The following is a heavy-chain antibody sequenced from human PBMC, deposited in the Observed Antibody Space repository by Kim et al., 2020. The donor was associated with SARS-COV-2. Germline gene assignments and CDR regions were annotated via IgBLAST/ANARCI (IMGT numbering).Heavy chain of an antibody. D-gene: IGHD6-19*01. CDR2: IYYSGST. Sequence: SETLSLTCTVSGGSISSSSYYWGWIRQPPGKGLEWIGSIYYSGSTYYNPSLKSRVTISVDTSKNQFSLKLSSVTAADTAVYYCARVLYRSSGAGFDPWGQGTLVTVSS. V-gene: IGHV4-39*07. CDR1: GGSISSSSYY. J-gene: IGHJ5*02. CDR3: ARVLYRSSGAGFDP.